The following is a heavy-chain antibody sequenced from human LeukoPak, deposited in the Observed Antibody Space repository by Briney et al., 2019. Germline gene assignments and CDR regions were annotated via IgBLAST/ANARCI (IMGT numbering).Heavy chain of an antibody. Sequence: SETLSLTCAVYGETFSGYYWSWIRQPPGKGLEWIGEINYSGRTNYNPSLKSRANISVDTSKNQFSLKLNSVTAADTAVYYCAREACSGKDCTVFDFWGGGTLVTVSS. CDR2: INYSGRT. V-gene: IGHV4-34*01. D-gene: IGHD2-15*01. CDR3: AREACSGKDCTVFDF. J-gene: IGHJ4*02. CDR1: GETFSGYY.